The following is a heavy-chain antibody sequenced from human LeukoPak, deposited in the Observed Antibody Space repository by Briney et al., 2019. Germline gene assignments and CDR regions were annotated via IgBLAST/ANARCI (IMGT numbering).Heavy chain of an antibody. D-gene: IGHD5-18*01. V-gene: IGHV3-30*02. CDR1: GFTFSSYG. CDR3: AKVADGYSYGSFVFDY. CDR2: IRYDGSNK. Sequence: GGSLRLSCAASGFTFSSYGMHGVRQAPGKGLEGVAFIRYDGSNKYYADSVKGRFTISRDNSKNTLYLQMNSLRAEDTAVYYCAKVADGYSYGSFVFDYWGQGTLVTVSS. J-gene: IGHJ4*02.